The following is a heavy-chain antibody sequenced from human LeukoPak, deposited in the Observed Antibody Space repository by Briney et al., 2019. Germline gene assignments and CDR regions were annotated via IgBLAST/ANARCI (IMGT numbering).Heavy chain of an antibody. CDR3: ARDLSELLEAFDI. D-gene: IGHD1-26*01. J-gene: IGHJ3*02. CDR2: IKQDGSEK. V-gene: IGHV3-7*01. Sequence: GGSLRLSCAASGFTVSSNYMSWVRQAPGKGLEWVANIKQDGSEKYYVDSVKGRFTISRDNAKNSLYLQMNSLRAEDTAVYYCARDLSELLEAFDIWGQGTMVTVSS. CDR1: GFTVSSNY.